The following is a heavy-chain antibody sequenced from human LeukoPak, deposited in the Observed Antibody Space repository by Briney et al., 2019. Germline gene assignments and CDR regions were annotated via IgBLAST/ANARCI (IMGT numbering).Heavy chain of an antibody. CDR2: ISGSGGST. D-gene: IGHD6-19*01. CDR3: AKSEGIAVAGYASYYFDY. J-gene: IGHJ4*02. CDR1: GFTFSSYA. Sequence: GGSLRLSCEASGFTFSSYAMSWVRQAPGKGLEWFSAISGSGGSTYYADSVKGRFTISRDNSKNTLYLQMNSLRAEDTAVYYCAKSEGIAVAGYASYYFDYWGQGTLVTVSS. V-gene: IGHV3-23*01.